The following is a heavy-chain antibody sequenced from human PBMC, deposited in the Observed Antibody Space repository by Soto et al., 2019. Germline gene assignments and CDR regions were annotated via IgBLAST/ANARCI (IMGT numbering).Heavy chain of an antibody. V-gene: IGHV4-31*03. D-gene: IGHD3-16*01. CDR1: GGSIRSGGYY. CDR3: ASGRLGPGGHRFDY. CDR2: IYYSGST. J-gene: IGHJ4*02. Sequence: QVQLQESGPGLLKPSQTLSLTCTVSGGSIRSGGYYWSWMRQHPGKGLEWIGYIYYSGSTYYNPSLKSRVTISVDTSKNQFSLKLSSVTAADTAVYYCASGRLGPGGHRFDYWGQGTLVTVSS.